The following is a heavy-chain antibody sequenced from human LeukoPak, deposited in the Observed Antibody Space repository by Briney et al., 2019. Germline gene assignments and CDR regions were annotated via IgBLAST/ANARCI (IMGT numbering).Heavy chain of an antibody. CDR3: ARHNPGLLDLDY. Sequence: SETLSLTCTVSGGSISSYYWSWIRQPPGKGLEWIGYIYYSGSTNYNPSLKSRVTISIDMSKNQFSLKLSSVTAADTAVYYCARHNPGLLDLDYWGQGTLVTVSS. CDR1: GGSISSYY. D-gene: IGHD2/OR15-2a*01. J-gene: IGHJ4*02. V-gene: IGHV4-59*08. CDR2: IYYSGST.